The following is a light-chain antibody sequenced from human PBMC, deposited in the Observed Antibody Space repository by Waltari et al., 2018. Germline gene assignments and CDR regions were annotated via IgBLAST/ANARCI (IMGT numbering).Light chain of an antibody. V-gene: IGKV3-15*01. J-gene: IGKJ2*01. CDR3: QQCYDWPPYT. CDR1: QSIRDN. CDR2: SAS. Sequence: EIVVTQSPATLSVSPGERATLYCRASQSIRDNLAWYQRQPGQAPKLLIFSASARLPGIPDRFSGSGSGTQFTLTISSLQSEDFAVYYCQQCYDWPPYTFGQGTKLEI.